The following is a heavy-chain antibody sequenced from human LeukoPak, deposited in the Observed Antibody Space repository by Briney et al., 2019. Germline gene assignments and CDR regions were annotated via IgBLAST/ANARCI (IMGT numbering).Heavy chain of an antibody. CDR3: ARDLWLSPYYFDY. CDR1: GFTFSSYS. J-gene: IGHJ4*02. Sequence: PGGSLRLSCAASGFTFSSYSTNWVRQAPGKGLEWVSYISSSSSTIYYADSVKGRFTISRDNAKNSLYLQMNSLRAEDTAVYYCARDLWLSPYYFDYWGQGTLVTVSS. V-gene: IGHV3-48*01. CDR2: ISSSSSTI. D-gene: IGHD3-10*01.